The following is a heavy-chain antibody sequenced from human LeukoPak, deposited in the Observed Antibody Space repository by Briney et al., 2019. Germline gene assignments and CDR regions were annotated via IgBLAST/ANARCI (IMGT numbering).Heavy chain of an antibody. CDR1: GFTFSDYY. D-gene: IGHD5-18*01. J-gene: IGHJ4*02. V-gene: IGHV3-11*03. CDR2: ISSHSSYR. Sequence: GGSLRLSCAGSGFTFSDYYMSRIRQAPGKGLEWVSYISSHSSYRNYTDSVKGRFTISRDNAKNSLYLQMNSLRAEDTAVYYCAISKGYKWDYWGQGTLVTVSS. CDR3: AISKGYKWDY.